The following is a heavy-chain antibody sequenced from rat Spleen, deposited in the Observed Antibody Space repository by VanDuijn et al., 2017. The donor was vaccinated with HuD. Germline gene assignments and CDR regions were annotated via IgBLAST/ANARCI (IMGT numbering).Heavy chain of an antibody. Sequence: EVQLVESGGGLVQPGRSLKLSCAASGFTFSTFPMVWVRQAPKKGLEWVASISPSGGGTYYRDSVKGRFTVSRDNTRSTQFLQMDSLRSEDTATYYCARQDTSGYSNWFTYWGQGTLVTVSS. CDR1: GFTFSTFP. CDR2: ISPSGGGT. J-gene: IGHJ3*01. D-gene: IGHD4-3*01. CDR3: ARQDTSGYSNWFTY. V-gene: IGHV5S13*01.